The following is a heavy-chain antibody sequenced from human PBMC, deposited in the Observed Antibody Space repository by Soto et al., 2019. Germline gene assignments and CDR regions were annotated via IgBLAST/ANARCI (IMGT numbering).Heavy chain of an antibody. J-gene: IGHJ4*02. CDR2: ISGSGIST. Sequence: EVQLLESGGGLVQPGGSLGLSCAASGFTFSSYAMSWVRQAPGKGPEWVSGISGSGISTYYADSVKGRFTISRDNSKNTLYLQMNSLRAEDTAAYYCAKEVGYSSGWSEFDYWGQGTLVTVSS. D-gene: IGHD6-19*01. CDR3: AKEVGYSSGWSEFDY. CDR1: GFTFSSYA. V-gene: IGHV3-23*01.